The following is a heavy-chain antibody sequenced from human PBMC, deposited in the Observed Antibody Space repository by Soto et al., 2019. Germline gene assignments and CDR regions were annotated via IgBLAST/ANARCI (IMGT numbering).Heavy chain of an antibody. D-gene: IGHD1-26*01. Sequence: QVQLQESGPGLVKPSQTLSLTCTVSGGSISSGGYYWSWIRQHPGKGLEWIGYIYDRGSTYYNPSIKSRVTISVDTSKNQFPLKLSSVTAADTAVYYCAGIYSGSPAGTLRYGGQGTLVTVSS. V-gene: IGHV4-31*03. J-gene: IGHJ4*02. CDR2: IYDRGST. CDR1: GGSISSGGYY. CDR3: AGIYSGSPAGTLRY.